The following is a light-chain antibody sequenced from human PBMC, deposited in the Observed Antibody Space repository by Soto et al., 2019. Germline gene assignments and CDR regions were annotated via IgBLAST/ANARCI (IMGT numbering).Light chain of an antibody. CDR2: AAS. J-gene: IGKJ1*01. Sequence: DIQMTQSPSSLSASVGDRVTITCRASQSFSSYLNWYQQKPGKAPKLLIYAASSLQSGVPSRFSGSGYGTDFTLTISSLQPEDFANYYCQQSYSTPRTFGQGTKVEIK. V-gene: IGKV1-39*01. CDR1: QSFSSY. CDR3: QQSYSTPRT.